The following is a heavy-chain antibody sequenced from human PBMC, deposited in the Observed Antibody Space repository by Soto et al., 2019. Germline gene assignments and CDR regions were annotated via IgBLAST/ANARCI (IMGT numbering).Heavy chain of an antibody. Sequence: GGSLRLSCAASRFTFSTYAMHWVRQAPGKGLEWVSTITSSGSSTYYADSVKGRFTISRDNSKNTLYLQMNSLRAEDTAIYYCAKAPTAAGTYWVDCWGQGTLVTVSS. J-gene: IGHJ4*02. CDR3: AKAPTAAGTYWVDC. CDR1: RFTFSTYA. D-gene: IGHD6-13*01. CDR2: ITSSGSST. V-gene: IGHV3-23*01.